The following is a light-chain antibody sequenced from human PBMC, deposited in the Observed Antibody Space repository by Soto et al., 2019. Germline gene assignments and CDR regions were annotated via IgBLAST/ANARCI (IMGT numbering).Light chain of an antibody. CDR1: QSVSSTY. Sequence: EIVLTHSAGTLSLSTGERATLSCRAIQSVSSTYLIWYQQKPGQAPRLLIYGASSRATGVPARFSGSGSGTDFTLTISSLEPEDFAVYYCHQRQYWPPITSGQGTRLAIK. J-gene: IGKJ5*01. CDR3: HQRQYWPPIT. CDR2: GAS. V-gene: IGKV3D-20*02.